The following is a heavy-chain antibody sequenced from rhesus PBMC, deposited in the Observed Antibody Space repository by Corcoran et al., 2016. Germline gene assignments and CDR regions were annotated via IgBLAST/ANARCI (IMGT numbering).Heavy chain of an antibody. CDR2: ISNGGCST. CDR1: GFTFSSYG. CDR3: AKGPGYGLDS. J-gene: IGHJ6*01. Sequence: EVQLVESGGGLVQPGGSLRLSCAASGFTFSSYGMSWVRQAQGKGLVWVLYISNGGCSTSDADAVKCRFTISRDNYKNTLSLQMNSLRAEDTAVDYCAKGPGYGLDSWGQGVVVTVSS. V-gene: IGHV3S5*01. D-gene: IGHD1-38*01.